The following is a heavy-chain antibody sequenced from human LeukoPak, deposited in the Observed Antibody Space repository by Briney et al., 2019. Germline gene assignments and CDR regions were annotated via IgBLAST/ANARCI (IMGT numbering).Heavy chain of an antibody. CDR2: INSDGSDT. D-gene: IGHD3-10*01. CDR3: ARGGPLLWFGELSSYFDY. V-gene: IGHV3-74*01. Sequence: GALRLSCTDSGFTFNIYWMRGVRQAPGTGLVWVSHINSDGSDTTYADSVKGRFTISRDNDRSTVYLQMNSLRAEDTAVYYCARGGPLLWFGELSSYFDYWGQGTLVTVSS. J-gene: IGHJ4*02. CDR1: GFTFNIYW.